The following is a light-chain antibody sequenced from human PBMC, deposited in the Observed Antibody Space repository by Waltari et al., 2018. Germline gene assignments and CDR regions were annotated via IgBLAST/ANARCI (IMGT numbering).Light chain of an antibody. CDR3: SSYISSSTLEL. Sequence: QSALTQPPSVSGSPGQSITLSCTGTSSDVGTFNYVSWYQQHPGKAPKLMIFDVSIRPSGVSNRFSGSKSGNTASLTISGLQAEDEADYYCSSYISSSTLELFGGGTSLTVL. V-gene: IGLV2-14*03. CDR1: SSDVGTFNY. J-gene: IGLJ2*01. CDR2: DVS.